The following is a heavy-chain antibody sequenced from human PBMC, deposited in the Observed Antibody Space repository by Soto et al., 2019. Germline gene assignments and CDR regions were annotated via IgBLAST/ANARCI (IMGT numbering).Heavy chain of an antibody. V-gene: IGHV1-69*01. CDR3: ARSQGSSTSLEIYYYCYYGMDV. J-gene: IGHJ6*02. CDR2: IIPISDTT. D-gene: IGHD2-2*01. Sequence: QVQLVQSGAEVKKPGSSVKVSCKASGGTFSSYAMSWVRQAPGQGLEWMGGIIPISDTTNYAQKFQGRVTITADESTSTAYMELSSLRSEDTAVYYCARSQGSSTSLEIYYYCYYGMDVWGQGTTVTVSS. CDR1: GGTFSSYA.